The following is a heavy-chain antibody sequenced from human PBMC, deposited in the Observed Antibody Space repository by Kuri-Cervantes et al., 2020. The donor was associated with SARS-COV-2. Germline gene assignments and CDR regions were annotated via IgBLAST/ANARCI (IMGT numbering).Heavy chain of an antibody. D-gene: IGHD3-3*01. CDR1: GFIFSSFG. CDR2: VSYDGSNT. CDR3: AKPKGEYDFWSGFRIGSIVN. V-gene: IGHV3-30*18. J-gene: IGHJ1*01. Sequence: GESLKISCAGSGFIFSSFGMHWVRQAPGKGLEWVAVVSYDGSNTYYADAVKGRFTISRDNTKYTLYLEMNRLRAEDTAVYYCAKPKGEYDFWSGFRIGSIVNWGQGTLVTGSS.